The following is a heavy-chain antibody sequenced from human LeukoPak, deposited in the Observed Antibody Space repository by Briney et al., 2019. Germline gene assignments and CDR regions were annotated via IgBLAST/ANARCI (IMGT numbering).Heavy chain of an antibody. CDR2: TYRGGST. CDR3: AREQVVVTGVSVRHYYYYMAV. Sequence: GGSLRLSCAAAGFIVITNHMTWVRQAAGRGLECVSITYRGGSTFYADSVKGPFTISRDNSKTALYLQLNSLGAEDTAVYYCAREQVVVTGVSVRHYYYYMAVWGKGTTVTVSS. J-gene: IGHJ6*03. D-gene: IGHD3-22*01. CDR1: GFIVITNH. V-gene: IGHV3-53*01.